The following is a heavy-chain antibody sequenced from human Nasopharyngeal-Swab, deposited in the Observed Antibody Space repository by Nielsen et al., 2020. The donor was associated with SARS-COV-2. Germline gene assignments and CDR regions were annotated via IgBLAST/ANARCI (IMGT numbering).Heavy chain of an antibody. CDR2: IYYSGST. CDR1: GGSISSSSYY. CDR3: ARELGVRRQEIRIVGATSAFDI. D-gene: IGHD1-26*01. V-gene: IGHV4-39*02. Sequence: SETLSLTCTVSGGSISSSSYYWGWIRQPPGKGLEWIGSIYYSGSTYYNPSLKSRVTISVDTSKNQFSLKLSSVTAADTAVYYCARELGVRRQEIRIVGATSAFDIWGQGTMVTVSS. J-gene: IGHJ3*02.